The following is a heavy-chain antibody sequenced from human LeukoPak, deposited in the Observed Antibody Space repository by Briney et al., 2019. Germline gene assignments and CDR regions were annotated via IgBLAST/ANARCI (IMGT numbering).Heavy chain of an antibody. CDR2: INPNSGGT. J-gene: IGHJ3*02. D-gene: IGHD3-9*01. Sequence: ASAKVSCKTSGYTFIGYYMHWVRQAPGQGLEWMGWINPNSGGTNYAQKFQGRVTMTRDTSISTAYMELSRLRSDDTAVYYCARRKRANYDILTGYHSPAAFDIWGQGTMVTVSS. CDR1: GYTFIGYY. CDR3: ARRKRANYDILTGYHSPAAFDI. V-gene: IGHV1-2*02.